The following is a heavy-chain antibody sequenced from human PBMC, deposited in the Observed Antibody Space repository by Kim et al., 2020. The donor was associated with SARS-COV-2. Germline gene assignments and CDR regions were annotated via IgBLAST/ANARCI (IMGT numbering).Heavy chain of an antibody. V-gene: IGHV3-9*01. D-gene: IGHD3-22*01. J-gene: IGHJ4*02. CDR2: GSI. Sequence: GSIGYADSVKGRFTISRDNAKNSLYLQMNSLRAEDTALYYCAKVAFDSDGWGQGTLVTVSS. CDR3: AKVAFDSDG.